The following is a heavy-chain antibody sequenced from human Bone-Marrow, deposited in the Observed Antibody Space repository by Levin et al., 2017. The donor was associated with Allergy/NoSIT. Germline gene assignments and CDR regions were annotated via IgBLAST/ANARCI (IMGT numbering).Heavy chain of an antibody. D-gene: IGHD1-26*01. V-gene: IGHV3-33*01. CDR1: GFTFSSYG. CDR2: IWYDGSNK. J-gene: IGHJ3*02. CDR3: ARDIGAFDI. Sequence: GESLKISCAASGFTFSSYGMHWVRQAPGKGLEWVAVIWYDGSNKYYADSVKGRFTISRDNSKNTLYLQMNSLRAEDTAVYYCARDIGAFDIWGQGTMVTVSS.